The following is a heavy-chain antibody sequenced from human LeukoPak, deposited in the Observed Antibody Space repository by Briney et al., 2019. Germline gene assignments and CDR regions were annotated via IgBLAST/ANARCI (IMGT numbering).Heavy chain of an antibody. J-gene: IGHJ4*02. CDR1: GFTFSTYA. Sequence: GGSLRLSCAASGFTFSTYAMTWVRQAPGKGLERVSSISGSGGTTYYADSVKGRFTISRDNSKNTLSLQMNSLRAEDTAVYYCATTVGYCSSTSCSRFRYFDYWGQGTLVTVSS. CDR3: ATTVGYCSSTSCSRFRYFDY. CDR2: ISGSGGTT. D-gene: IGHD2-2*01. V-gene: IGHV3-23*01.